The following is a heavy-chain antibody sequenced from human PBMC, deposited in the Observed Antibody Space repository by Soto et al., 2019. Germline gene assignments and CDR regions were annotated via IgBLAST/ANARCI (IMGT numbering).Heavy chain of an antibody. CDR1: GYSFTSYW. CDR3: ARLPPWSDYYYGMDV. D-gene: IGHD3-3*01. Sequence: GVSLKISCKGSGYSFTSYWIGWVRQMPGKGLEWMGIIYPGDSDTRYSPSFQGQVTISADKSISTAYLQWSSLKASDTAMYYCARLPPWSDYYYGMDVWGQGTTVTVSS. J-gene: IGHJ6*02. CDR2: IYPGDSDT. V-gene: IGHV5-51*01.